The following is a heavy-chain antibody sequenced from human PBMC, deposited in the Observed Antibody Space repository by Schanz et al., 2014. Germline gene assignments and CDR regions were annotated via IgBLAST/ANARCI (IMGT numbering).Heavy chain of an antibody. D-gene: IGHD3-10*01. V-gene: IGHV3-21*01. CDR1: GFTFSAYG. CDR2: ISRSSSSI. Sequence: VQLVESGGGVVQPGRSLRLSCAASGFTFSAYGMHWVRQAPGKGLEWVSSISRSSSSIYYADSVKGRFTISRDNAKNSLYLQMNSLRDDDTAMYYCAKDVHYHRSGSDDYWGRGTLVTVSS. CDR3: AKDVHYHRSGSDDY. J-gene: IGHJ4*02.